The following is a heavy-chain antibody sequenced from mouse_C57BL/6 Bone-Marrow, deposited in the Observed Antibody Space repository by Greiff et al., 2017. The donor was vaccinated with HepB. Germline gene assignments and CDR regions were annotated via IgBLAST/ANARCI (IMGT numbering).Heavy chain of an antibody. Sequence: DVKLQESGPGLVKPSQSLSLTCSVTGYSITSGYYWNWLRQFPGNKLEWMGYISYDGSNNYNPSLKNRISITRDTSKNQFFLKLNSVTTEDTATYYCARDGGTYCGYDRFAYWGQGTLVTVSA. CDR3: ARDGGTYCGYDRFAY. D-gene: IGHD2-9*01. V-gene: IGHV3-6*01. CDR1: GYSITSGYY. CDR2: ISYDGSN. J-gene: IGHJ3*01.